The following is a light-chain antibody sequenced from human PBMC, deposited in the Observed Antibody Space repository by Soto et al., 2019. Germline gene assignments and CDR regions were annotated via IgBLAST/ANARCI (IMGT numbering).Light chain of an antibody. V-gene: IGKV3-20*01. CDR3: QHYGPAPWT. CDR1: QTVSGSY. J-gene: IGKJ1*01. Sequence: EIVLTQSAGTLSLSPGERATLSCRASQTVSGSYLAWFQQKPGQTPRLLIYAASTRAAGVPGRFSGSGSGTDFSLTINRLELEDFAVYYCQHYGPAPWTF. CDR2: AAS.